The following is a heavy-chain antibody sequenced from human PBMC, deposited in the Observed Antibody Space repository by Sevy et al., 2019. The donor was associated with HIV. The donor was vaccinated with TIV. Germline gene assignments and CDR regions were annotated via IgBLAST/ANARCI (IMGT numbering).Heavy chain of an antibody. Sequence: GGSLRLSCAASGFTVSSNYMSWVRQAPGKGLEWVSVIYSDSNTYYADSVKGRFTISRDNSKNTLYLQMNSLRAEDTAVYYCARERPRGAFDIWGQGTMVTVSS. J-gene: IGHJ3*02. CDR2: IYSDSNT. CDR1: GFTVSSNY. V-gene: IGHV3-53*05. CDR3: ARERPRGAFDI.